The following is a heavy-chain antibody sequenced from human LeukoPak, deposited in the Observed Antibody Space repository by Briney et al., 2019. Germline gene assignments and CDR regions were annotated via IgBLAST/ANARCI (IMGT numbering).Heavy chain of an antibody. D-gene: IGHD6-13*01. CDR2: FDPEDGET. V-gene: IGHV1-24*01. CDR3: ATELAAAGTKWFDP. J-gene: IGHJ5*02. Sequence: GASVTVSCKVSGYTPTELSMHWVRQAPGKGLEGMGGFDPEDGETIYAQKFQGRVTMTEDTSTDTAYMELSSLRSEDTAVYYCATELAAAGTKWFDPWGQGTLVTVSS. CDR1: GYTPTELS.